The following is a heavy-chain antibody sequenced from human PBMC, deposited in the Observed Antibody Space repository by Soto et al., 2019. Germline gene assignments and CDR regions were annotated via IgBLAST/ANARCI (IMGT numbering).Heavy chain of an antibody. V-gene: IGHV5-51*01. Sequence: GESLKISCKGSGYTFTDYWIGWVRQLPGKGLEWMGIIYPGDSDTRYSPSFQGQVTITADKSTSTAYLQWNTLKASDTAVYYCARNNILWWYPGMDVWGQGTTVTVSS. D-gene: IGHD2-21*01. CDR2: IYPGDSDT. CDR1: GYTFTDYW. J-gene: IGHJ6*02. CDR3: ARNNILWWYPGMDV.